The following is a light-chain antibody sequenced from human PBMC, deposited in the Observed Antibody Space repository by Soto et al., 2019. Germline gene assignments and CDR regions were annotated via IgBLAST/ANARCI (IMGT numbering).Light chain of an antibody. Sequence: EIVLTQSPATLSLSPGERATVSCRASQSVSSHLAWYQQKPGQAPRLLIYGASTRATGIPARFSGSWSGTDFTLTISRLEPEDFAVYYCQQYGSSGTFGQGTKV. V-gene: IGKV3-20*01. J-gene: IGKJ1*01. CDR1: QSVSSH. CDR2: GAS. CDR3: QQYGSSGT.